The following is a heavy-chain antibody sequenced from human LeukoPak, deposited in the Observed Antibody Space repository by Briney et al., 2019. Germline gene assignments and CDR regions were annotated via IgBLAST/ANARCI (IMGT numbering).Heavy chain of an antibody. V-gene: IGHV1-69*05. CDR1: GGTFSRYA. CDR2: IIPIFGTA. Sequence: SVKVSCKASGGTFSRYAISWVRQAPGQGLEWMGGIIPIFGTANYAQTFQGRVTITTDESTSTAYMELSSLRSEDTAVYYCASLPYYDYVWGSYLDAFDIWGQGTMVTVSS. D-gene: IGHD3-16*01. J-gene: IGHJ3*02. CDR3: ASLPYYDYVWGSYLDAFDI.